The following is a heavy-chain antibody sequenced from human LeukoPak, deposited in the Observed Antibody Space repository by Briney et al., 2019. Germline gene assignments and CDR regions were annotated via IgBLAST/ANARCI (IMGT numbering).Heavy chain of an antibody. CDR2: ISASGGST. CDR1: GFTFSSYA. D-gene: IGHD2-15*01. Sequence: AGGSLRLSCTASGFTFSSYAMSWVRQAPGTGLEWVSVISASGGSTYYADSVKGRFTISRDNSKNTLYLQMNSLRAEDTAIYYCARAQDYCSGSTCYGYFQYWGQRALVAVSS. CDR3: ARAQDYCSGSTCYGYFQY. V-gene: IGHV3-23*01. J-gene: IGHJ1*01.